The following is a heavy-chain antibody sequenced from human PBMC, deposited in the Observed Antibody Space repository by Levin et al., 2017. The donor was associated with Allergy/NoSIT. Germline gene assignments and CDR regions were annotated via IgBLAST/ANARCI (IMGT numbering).Heavy chain of an antibody. D-gene: IGHD2-2*01. V-gene: IGHV1-69*13. Sequence: SVKVSCKASGGTFSSYAISWVRQAPGQGLEWMGGIIPIFGTANYAQKFQGRVTITADESTSTAYMELSSLRSEDTAVYYCATATHPYQLLGGYYDGMDVWGQGTTVTVSS. CDR3: ATATHPYQLLGGYYDGMDV. CDR2: IIPIFGTA. J-gene: IGHJ6*02. CDR1: GGTFSSYA.